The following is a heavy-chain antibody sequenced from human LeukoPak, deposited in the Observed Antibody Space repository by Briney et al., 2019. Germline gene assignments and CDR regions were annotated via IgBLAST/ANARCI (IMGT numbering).Heavy chain of an antibody. Sequence: GRSLRLSCAASGFTLDDYAMHWVRQAPGKGLEWVSGISWNSGSIGYADSVKGRFTISRDNAKNSLYLQMNSLRAEDTALYYCAKSGGYSYGGYDYWGQGTLVTVSS. CDR2: ISWNSGSI. CDR3: AKSGGYSYGGYDY. V-gene: IGHV3-9*01. J-gene: IGHJ4*02. CDR1: GFTLDDYA. D-gene: IGHD5-18*01.